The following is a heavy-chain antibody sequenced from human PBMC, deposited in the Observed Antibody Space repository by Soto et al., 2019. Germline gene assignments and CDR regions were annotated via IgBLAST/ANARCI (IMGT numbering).Heavy chain of an antibody. CDR1: GFTFSSYW. CDR3: ARCPVRGYAYYYGMDV. J-gene: IGHJ6*02. D-gene: IGHD3-10*01. V-gene: IGHV3-74*01. Sequence: GGSLRLSCAASGFTFSSYWMHWVRQAPGKGLVWVSRINSDGSSTSYADSVKGRFTISRDNAKNTLYLQMNSLRAEDTAVYYCARCPVRGYAYYYGMDVWGQGTTVTVSS. CDR2: INSDGSST.